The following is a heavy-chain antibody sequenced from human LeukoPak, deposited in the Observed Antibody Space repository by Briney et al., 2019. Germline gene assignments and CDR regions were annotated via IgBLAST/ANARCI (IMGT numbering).Heavy chain of an antibody. CDR3: ARIGYDTRGYGRKMDH. CDR2: INDSPST. CDR1: GGSFSGHY. V-gene: IGHV4-34*01. Sequence: PSETLSLTCAVYGGSFSGHYWSWIRQPPGKGLEWIGEINDSPSTNYNPSLKSRVTISLDTSKNQFSLKLSSVTAADTAVYYCARIGYDTRGYGRKMDHWGQGALVTVSS. D-gene: IGHD3-22*01. J-gene: IGHJ4*02.